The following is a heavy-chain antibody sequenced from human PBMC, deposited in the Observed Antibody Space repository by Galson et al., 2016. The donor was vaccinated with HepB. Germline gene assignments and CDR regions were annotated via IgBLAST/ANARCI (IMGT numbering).Heavy chain of an antibody. Sequence: SLRLSCAASGFIFDDLAMHWVRQGPGKGLEWVSLISGDAESAYYADTVRGRFTISRDNSQHSLYLQMDSLTTEDTGVYFCARDRSGLYNWFDPWGQGTLVTVSS. D-gene: IGHD1-26*01. J-gene: IGHJ5*02. CDR3: ARDRSGLYNWFDP. CDR2: ISGDAESA. V-gene: IGHV3-43*02. CDR1: GFIFDDLA.